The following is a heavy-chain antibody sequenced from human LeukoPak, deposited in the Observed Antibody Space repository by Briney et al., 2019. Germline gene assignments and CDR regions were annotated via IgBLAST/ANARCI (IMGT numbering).Heavy chain of an antibody. CDR1: GFSLSTSGMS. V-gene: IGHV2-70*17. CDR3: ARVVVVGPLYFDY. Sequence: SGPTLVNPTHTLTLTCTFSGFSLSTSGMSVSWIRQPPGKALDWLARIDWVDDTFYRTSLKTRLTISKDTSKNQVVLTMTNMDPVDTATYYCARVVVVGPLYFDYWGQGTLVTVSS. CDR2: IDWVDDT. J-gene: IGHJ4*02. D-gene: IGHD2-15*01.